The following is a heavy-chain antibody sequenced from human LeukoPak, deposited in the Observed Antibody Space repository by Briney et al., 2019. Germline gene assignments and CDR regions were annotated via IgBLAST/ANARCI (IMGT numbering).Heavy chain of an antibody. CDR2: IYYSGST. V-gene: IGHV4-30-4*08. D-gene: IGHD1-1*01. CDR1: GGSISSGDYY. J-gene: IGHJ4*02. CDR3: ARRVATTGRYYFDY. Sequence: SQTLSLTCTVSGGSISSGDYYWSWIRQPPGKGLEWIGYIYYSGSTYYNPSLKSRVTISVDASKNQFSLKLSSVTAADTAVYHCARRVATTGRYYFDYWGPGALVTVSS.